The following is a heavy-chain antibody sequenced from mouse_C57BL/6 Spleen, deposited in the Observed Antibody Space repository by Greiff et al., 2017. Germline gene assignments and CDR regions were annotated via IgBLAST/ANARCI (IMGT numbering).Heavy chain of an antibody. CDR2: FYPGSGSI. D-gene: IGHD1-1*01. V-gene: IGHV1-62-2*01. J-gene: IGHJ2*01. Sequence: VQGVESGAELVKPGASVKLSCKASGYTFTEYTIHWVKQRSGQGLEWIGWFYPGSGSIKYNEKFKDKATLTADKSSSTVYMELSRLTSEDSAVYFCAREGITTVWFDYWGQGTTLTVSS. CDR1: GYTFTEYT. CDR3: AREGITTVWFDY.